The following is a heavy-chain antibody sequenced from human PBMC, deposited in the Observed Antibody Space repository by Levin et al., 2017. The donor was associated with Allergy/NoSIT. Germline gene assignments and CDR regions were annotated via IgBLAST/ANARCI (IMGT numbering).Heavy chain of an antibody. D-gene: IGHD2-21*02. Sequence: GGSLRLSCAASGFSFSSYAMHWVRQAPGKGLEWVAVISYDGRNKFYADSVKGRFTISRDNSTNTPYLQMNSLRAEDTAVYYCARDSSVGVTTLTRRIARIETIVWGQGTPVTVSS. CDR1: GFSFSSYA. J-gene: IGHJ4*02. V-gene: IGHV3-30*04. CDR2: ISYDGRNK. CDR3: ARDSSVGVTTLTRRIARIETIV.